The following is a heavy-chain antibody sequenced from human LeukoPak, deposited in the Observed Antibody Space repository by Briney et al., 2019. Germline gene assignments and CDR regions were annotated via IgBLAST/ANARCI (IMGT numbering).Heavy chain of an antibody. V-gene: IGHV1-46*01. D-gene: IGHD2-21*02. Sequence: GASVKVSCKASGYTFTGYYMHWVRQAPGQGLEWMGIINPSGGSTSYAQKFQGRVTMTRDTSTSTVYMELSSLRSEDAAVYYCARVSGGDCYSYWGQGTLVTVSS. CDR1: GYTFTGYY. CDR3: ARVSGGDCYSY. CDR2: INPSGGST. J-gene: IGHJ4*02.